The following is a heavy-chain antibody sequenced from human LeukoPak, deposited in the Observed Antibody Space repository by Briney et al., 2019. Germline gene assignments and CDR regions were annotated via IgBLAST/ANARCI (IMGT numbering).Heavy chain of an antibody. Sequence: PSETLSLTCTVSGDSIGSYYWSWIRQPPGKGLEWMGYINYSGNTNYNPSLKSRVTISVDTSKNQFSLRLTSVIAADTAVYYCAREGRQDYVYFDCWGQGTLVTVSS. D-gene: IGHD4-17*01. CDR2: INYSGNT. CDR3: AREGRQDYVYFDC. J-gene: IGHJ4*02. V-gene: IGHV4-59*01. CDR1: GDSIGSYY.